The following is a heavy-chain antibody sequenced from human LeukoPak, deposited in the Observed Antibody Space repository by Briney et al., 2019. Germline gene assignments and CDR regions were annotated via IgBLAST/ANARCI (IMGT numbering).Heavy chain of an antibody. D-gene: IGHD3-10*01. V-gene: IGHV3-30*02. J-gene: IGHJ4*02. Sequence: GGSLSLSCAASGFTFSSYGMHWVRQAPGKGLEWVAFIRYDGSNKYYADSVKGRFTISRDNSKNTLYLQMNSLRAEDTAVYYCAKDAPNYYGSGSYPDYWGQGTLVTVSS. CDR2: IRYDGSNK. CDR3: AKDAPNYYGSGSYPDY. CDR1: GFTFSSYG.